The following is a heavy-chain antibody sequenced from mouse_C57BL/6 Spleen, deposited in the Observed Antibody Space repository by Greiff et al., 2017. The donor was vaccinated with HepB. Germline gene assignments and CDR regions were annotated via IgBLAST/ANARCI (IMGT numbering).Heavy chain of an antibody. D-gene: IGHD1-1*01. CDR1: GYTFTSYW. V-gene: IGHV1-53*01. CDR2: INPSNGGT. Sequence: QVQLQQSGTELVKPGASVKLSCKASGYTFTSYWMHWVKQRPGQGLEWIGNINPSNGGTNYNEKFKSKATLTVDKSSSTAYMQLSSLTSEDSAVYYCARGIYYYGSSLRLCYWGQGTLVTVSA. J-gene: IGHJ3*01. CDR3: ARGIYYYGSSLRLCY.